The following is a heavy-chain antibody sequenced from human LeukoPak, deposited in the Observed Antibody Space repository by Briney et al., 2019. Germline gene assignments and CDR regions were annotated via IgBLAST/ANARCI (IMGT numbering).Heavy chain of an antibody. V-gene: IGHV4-39*07. Sequence: SETLSLTCTVSGGSISSSSYYWGWIRQPPGKGLEWIGSINYSGSTYYNPSLKSRVNIVVDTSKKQFSLNLSSVTAADTAVYYCASGPGYCSSTSCYYPYYYMDVWGKGTTVTVSS. CDR1: GGSISSSSYY. J-gene: IGHJ6*03. D-gene: IGHD2-2*01. CDR2: INYSGST. CDR3: ASGPGYCSSTSCYYPYYYMDV.